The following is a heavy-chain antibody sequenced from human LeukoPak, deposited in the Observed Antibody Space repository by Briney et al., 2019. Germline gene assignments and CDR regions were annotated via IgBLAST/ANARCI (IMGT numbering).Heavy chain of an antibody. Sequence: GGSLRLSCAASGFTFSSYDMSWVRQAPGKGLEWVSGTSSGGVTTYYADSVKGRFTISRDNSKNTLYLQMNSLRAEDTAVYYCAKGSHSSGYSSFDYWGQGTLVTVSS. J-gene: IGHJ4*02. CDR3: AKGSHSSGYSSFDY. CDR2: TSSGGVTT. V-gene: IGHV3-23*01. D-gene: IGHD6-19*01. CDR1: GFTFSSYD.